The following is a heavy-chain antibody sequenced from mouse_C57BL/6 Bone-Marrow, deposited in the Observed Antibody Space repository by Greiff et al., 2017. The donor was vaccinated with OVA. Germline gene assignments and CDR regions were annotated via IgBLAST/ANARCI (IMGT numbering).Heavy chain of an antibody. J-gene: IGHJ2*01. CDR3: ARDPSYVSSPFDY. D-gene: IGHD1-1*01. V-gene: IGHV5-4*01. CDR2: ISDGGSYT. CDR1: GFTFSSYA. Sequence: EVMLVASGGGLVKPGGSLKLSCAASGFTFSSYAMSWVRQTPEKRLEWVATISDGGSYTYYPDNVQGRFTIPRDNAKNNLYLQMSQLKSEDTSMYYGARDPSYVSSPFDYWCQGTTLTVSS.